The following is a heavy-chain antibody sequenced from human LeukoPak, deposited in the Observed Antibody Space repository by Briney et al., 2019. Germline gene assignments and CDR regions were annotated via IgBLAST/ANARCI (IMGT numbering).Heavy chain of an antibody. CDR3: AKRLAMNLRFLEGTFYFDS. J-gene: IGHJ4*02. CDR2: ISGGGDST. V-gene: IGHV3-23*01. D-gene: IGHD3-3*01. Sequence: GGSLRLSCAASGFTFSSYDMSWVRQAPGKGLEWVSSISGGGDSTSYADAVKGRLTISRDNSKNTLFLQMNSLRAEDTAVYYCAKRLAMNLRFLEGTFYFDSWGQGTLVTVSS. CDR1: GFTFSSYD.